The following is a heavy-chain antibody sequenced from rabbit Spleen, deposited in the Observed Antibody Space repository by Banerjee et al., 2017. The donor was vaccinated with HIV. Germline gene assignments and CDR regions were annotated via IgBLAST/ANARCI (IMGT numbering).Heavy chain of an antibody. V-gene: IGHV1S45*01. D-gene: IGHD8-1*01. Sequence: QEQLVESGGDMVKPGASLTLTCTASGFSFSTTYYICWVRQAPGKGLEWIGCGYPDGIGSTAYASWAKGRFTISKSSSSTVTLQMTSLTAADTATYFCARDGTGGSYFALWGQGTLVTVS. J-gene: IGHJ3*01. CDR2: GYPDGIGST. CDR1: GFSFSTTYY. CDR3: ARDGTGGSYFAL.